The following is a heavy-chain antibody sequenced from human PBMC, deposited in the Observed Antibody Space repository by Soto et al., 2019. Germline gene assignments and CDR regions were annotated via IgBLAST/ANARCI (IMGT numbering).Heavy chain of an antibody. CDR3: AMRDN. V-gene: IGHV3-30*03. D-gene: IGHD2-15*01. CDR1: GFTFSSYV. CDR2: ISYDGSNK. Sequence: CLRLSCAASGFTFSSYVMHWVRKAPGKGLEWVAVISYDGSNKYYADSVKGRFTISRDNSKNTRYLQMNSLRAEATAVYYCAMRDNWGHGTLDTVS. J-gene: IGHJ4*01.